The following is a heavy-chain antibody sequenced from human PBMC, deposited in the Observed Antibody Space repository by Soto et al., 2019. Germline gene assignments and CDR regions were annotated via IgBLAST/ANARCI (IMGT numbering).Heavy chain of an antibody. V-gene: IGHV1-69*04. CDR3: ARDDSGSFPHYYYYGMDV. CDR2: IIPILGIA. D-gene: IGHD1-26*01. J-gene: IGHJ6*02. Sequence: GASVKVSCKASGGTFSSYTISWVRQAPGQGLEWMGRIIPILGIANYAQKFQGRVTITADKSTSTAYMELSSLRSEDTAVYYCARDDSGSFPHYYYYGMDVWGQGTTVTVSS. CDR1: GGTFSSYT.